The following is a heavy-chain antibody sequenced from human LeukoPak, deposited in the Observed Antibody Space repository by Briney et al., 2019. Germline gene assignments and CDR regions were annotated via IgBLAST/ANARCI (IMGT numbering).Heavy chain of an antibody. CDR3: AKDAERGFDYSNSLKY. CDR2: IWSDGTEK. J-gene: IGHJ4*02. V-gene: IGHV3-33*03. D-gene: IGHD4-11*01. Sequence: PGGSLRLSCAASGFTYSHHGMHWVRQAPGKGLEWVAVIWSDGTEKYYADSVKGRFTISRDNSKNTLYLEMNSLRGEDTAVYYCAKDAERGFDYSNSLKYWGLGTLVTVSS. CDR1: GFTYSHHG.